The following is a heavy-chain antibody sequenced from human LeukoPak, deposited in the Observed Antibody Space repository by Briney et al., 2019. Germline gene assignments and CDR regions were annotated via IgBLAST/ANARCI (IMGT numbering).Heavy chain of an antibody. V-gene: IGHV4-39*07. Sequence: SETLSLTCTVSGGSISSSSYYWGWIRQPPGKGLEWIGSIYYSGSTYYNPSLKSRVTISVDRSKNQFSLKLSSVTAADMAVYYCARSVVPAAIWIDYWGQGTLVTVSS. J-gene: IGHJ4*02. D-gene: IGHD2-2*01. CDR1: GGSISSSSYY. CDR3: ARSVVPAAIWIDY. CDR2: IYYSGST.